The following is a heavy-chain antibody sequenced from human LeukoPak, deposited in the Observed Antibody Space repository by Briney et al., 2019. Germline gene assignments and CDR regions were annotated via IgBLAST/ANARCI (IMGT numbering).Heavy chain of an antibody. CDR2: IWYDGSNK. D-gene: IGHD3-22*01. J-gene: IGHJ4*02. V-gene: IGHV3-33*01. Sequence: QAGGSLRLSCAASGFTFSSYGMHWVRQVPGKGLEWVAVIWYDGSNKYYADSVKGRFTISRDNSKNTLYLQMNSLRAEDTAVYYCARDDSSGYYFGPFDYWGQGTLVTVSS. CDR1: GFTFSSYG. CDR3: ARDDSSGYYFGPFDY.